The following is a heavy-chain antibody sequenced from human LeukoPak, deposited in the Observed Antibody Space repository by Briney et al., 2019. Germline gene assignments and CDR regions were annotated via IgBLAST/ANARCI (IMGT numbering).Heavy chain of an antibody. CDR1: GFTFTRYG. CDR3: ARGVPIPATHPTDY. D-gene: IGHD3-10*01. Sequence: GGSLRLSCAASGFTFTRYGMHWVRQAPGKGLEWVAMIWYDGSHKKYADSVEGRFSISRDTSKNTLYLQMNSLRADDTAVYYCARGVPIPATHPTDYWGQGSLVTVSS. V-gene: IGHV3-33*03. CDR2: IWYDGSHK. J-gene: IGHJ4*02.